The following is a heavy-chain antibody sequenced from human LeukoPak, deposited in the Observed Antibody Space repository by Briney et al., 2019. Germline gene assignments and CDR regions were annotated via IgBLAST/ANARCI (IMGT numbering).Heavy chain of an antibody. Sequence: PGGSLRLSCAASGFTFGDYDMHWVRQATGKSLEWVSAIRSIGDRFYSGSVKGRFTISRENAKNTLYLEMYSLRVGDTAVYYCARLYSSGRYANAFDIWGQGTVVTVSS. CDR1: GFTFGDYD. CDR2: IRSIGDR. J-gene: IGHJ3*02. V-gene: IGHV3-13*01. D-gene: IGHD6-19*01. CDR3: ARLYSSGRYANAFDI.